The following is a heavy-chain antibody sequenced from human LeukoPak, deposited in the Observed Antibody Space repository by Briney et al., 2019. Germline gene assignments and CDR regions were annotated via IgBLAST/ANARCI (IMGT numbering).Heavy chain of an antibody. Sequence: PSETLSPTCTVSGGSISSGSYYWSWIRQPAGKGLEWIGRIYTSGSTNYNPSLKSRVTISVDTSKNQFSLKLSSVTAADTAVYYCARVEKTFWSGFHGAFDIWGQGTMVTVSS. CDR2: IYTSGST. J-gene: IGHJ3*02. D-gene: IGHD3-3*01. V-gene: IGHV4-61*02. CDR1: GGSISSGSYY. CDR3: ARVEKTFWSGFHGAFDI.